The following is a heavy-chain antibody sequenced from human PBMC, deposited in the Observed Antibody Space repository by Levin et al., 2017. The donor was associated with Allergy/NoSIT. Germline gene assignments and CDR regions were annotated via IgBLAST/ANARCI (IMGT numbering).Heavy chain of an antibody. CDR2: ISSSGSTI. CDR3: ASPLTMTYYYDSSGRLVFDI. D-gene: IGHD3-22*01. CDR1: GFTFSDYY. Sequence: GGSLRLSCAASGFTFSDYYMSWIRQAPGKGLEWVSYISSSGSTIYYADSVKGRFTISRDNAKNSLYLQMNSLRAEDTAVYYCASPLTMTYYYDSSGRLVFDIWGQGTMVTVSS. V-gene: IGHV3-11*01. J-gene: IGHJ3*02.